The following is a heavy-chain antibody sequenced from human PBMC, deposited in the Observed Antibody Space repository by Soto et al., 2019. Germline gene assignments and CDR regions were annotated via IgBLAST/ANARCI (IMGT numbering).Heavy chain of an antibody. CDR1: GGTIGGYC. CDR3: ARRYGSAIDY. V-gene: IGHV4-59*08. CDR2: IYYSGST. J-gene: IGHJ4*02. Sequence: SETLCLTWSVSGGTIGGYCGSWIRQPPGKGLEWIGYIYYSGSTNYNPSLKSRVTISVDTSKNQFSLKLSSVTAADTAVYYCARRYGSAIDYWGQGTLVTVSS. D-gene: IGHD1-26*01.